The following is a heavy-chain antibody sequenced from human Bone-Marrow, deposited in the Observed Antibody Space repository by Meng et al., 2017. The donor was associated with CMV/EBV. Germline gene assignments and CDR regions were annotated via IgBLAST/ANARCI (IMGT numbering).Heavy chain of an antibody. CDR1: GFTFDDYA. D-gene: IGHD5/OR15-5a*01. CDR3: ARHSVSKLGFES. V-gene: IGHV3-20*04. Sequence: GESLKISCAASGFTFDDYAMHWVRQAPGKGLEWVSGINWNGGSTGYADSVKGRFTISRDNAKNSLYLQMNSLRSDDTAVYYCARHSVSKLGFESWGQGTLVTVSS. J-gene: IGHJ5*01. CDR2: INWNGGST.